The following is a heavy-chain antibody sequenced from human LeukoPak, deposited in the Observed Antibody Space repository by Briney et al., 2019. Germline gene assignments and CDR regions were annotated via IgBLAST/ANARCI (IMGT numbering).Heavy chain of an antibody. CDR1: GFTFSSYG. CDR3: ANPKYVFWSGPLDY. J-gene: IGHJ4*02. Sequence: GGSLRLSCAASGFTFSSYGMHWVRQAPGKGLEWVAVISYDGSNKYYADSVKGRFTISRDNSKNTLYLQMNSLRAEDTAVYYCANPKYVFWSGPLDYWGQGTLVTVSS. V-gene: IGHV3-30*18. CDR2: ISYDGSNK. D-gene: IGHD3-3*01.